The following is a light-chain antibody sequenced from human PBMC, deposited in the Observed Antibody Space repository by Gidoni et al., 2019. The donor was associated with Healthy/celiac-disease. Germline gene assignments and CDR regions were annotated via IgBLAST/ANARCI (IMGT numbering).Light chain of an antibody. CDR2: GAS. CDR3: QQYNSWPRT. Sequence: EIVMTQYPATLSVSPGERATLSCRARQSVSSNLVWYQQKPVQPPRLLIYGASTRATGIPARFSGSGSGTDFTLTISSLQSEYFAVYYCQQYNSWPRTFGQGTKLEIK. V-gene: IGKV3-15*01. J-gene: IGKJ2*02. CDR1: QSVSSN.